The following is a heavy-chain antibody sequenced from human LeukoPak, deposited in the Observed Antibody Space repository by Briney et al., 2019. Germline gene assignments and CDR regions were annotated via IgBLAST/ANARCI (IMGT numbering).Heavy chain of an antibody. CDR2: ISGRSSTI. Sequence: GGSLRLSCAASGFTFSYYSMNWVRQAPGKGLEWVSYISGRSSTIYYADSVKGRFTISRDNAKNSLYLQMNSLRDEDTAVYYCAREGTYYDISTQPKYFDYWGQGTLVTVSS. D-gene: IGHD3-9*01. J-gene: IGHJ4*02. V-gene: IGHV3-48*02. CDR3: AREGTYYDISTQPKYFDY. CDR1: GFTFSYYS.